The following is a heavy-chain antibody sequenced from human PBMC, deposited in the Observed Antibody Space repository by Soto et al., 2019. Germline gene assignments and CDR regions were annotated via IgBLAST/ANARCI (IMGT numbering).Heavy chain of an antibody. V-gene: IGHV3-21*01. Sequence: GGSLRLSCAASGITLSNAWMNWVRQAPGKGLEWVSSISSSSSYIYYADSVKGRFTISRDNAKNSLYRQMNSLRAEDTAVYYCARGESVWGPNNWFDPWGQGTLVTVSS. CDR1: GITLSNAW. D-gene: IGHD3-16*01. CDR2: ISSSSSYI. CDR3: ARGESVWGPNNWFDP. J-gene: IGHJ5*02.